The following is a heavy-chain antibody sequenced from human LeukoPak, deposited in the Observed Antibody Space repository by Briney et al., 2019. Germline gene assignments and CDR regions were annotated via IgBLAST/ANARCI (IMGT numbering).Heavy chain of an antibody. CDR2: ISNDGSNK. J-gene: IGHJ5*02. D-gene: IGHD4-11*01. CDR1: GFIFSGFA. CDR3: ARDNDPDYSSSPGWFDP. V-gene: IGHV3-30*01. Sequence: PGGSLRLSCGAPGFIFSGFAMNWVRQAPGKGLEWVAVISNDGSNKFYADSVRGRFTISRDNSNNTLYLQMNSLRPEDTAVYYCARDNDPDYSSSPGWFDPWGQGTLVTVSS.